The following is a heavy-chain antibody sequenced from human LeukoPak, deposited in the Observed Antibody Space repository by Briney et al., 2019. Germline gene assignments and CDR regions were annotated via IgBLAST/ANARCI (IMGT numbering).Heavy chain of an antibody. V-gene: IGHV3-7*01. Sequence: GGSLRLSCAASGFTFSSYWVSWVRQPPGKGLEWVANIKHDGSEKYYVDSVKGRFTISRDNAKNSLYLQMNSLRAEDTAVYYCARVGTAEGTLEDYWGQGTLVTVSS. CDR3: ARVGTAEGTLEDY. D-gene: IGHD6-13*01. CDR2: IKHDGSEK. CDR1: GFTFSSYW. J-gene: IGHJ4*02.